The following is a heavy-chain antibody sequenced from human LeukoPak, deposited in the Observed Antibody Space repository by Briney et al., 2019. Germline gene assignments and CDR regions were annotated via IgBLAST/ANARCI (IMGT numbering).Heavy chain of an antibody. CDR2: INTNTGNP. CDR3: ARGLRYCSGGSCYSFYYYYYMDV. Sequence: ASVKVSCKASGYTFTSYAMNWVRQAPGQGLEWMGWINTNTGNPTYAQGFTGRFVFSLDTSVSTAYLQISSLKAEDTAVYYCARGLRYCSGGSCYSFYYYYYMDVWGKGTTVTVSS. J-gene: IGHJ6*03. V-gene: IGHV7-4-1*02. D-gene: IGHD2-15*01. CDR1: GYTFTSYA.